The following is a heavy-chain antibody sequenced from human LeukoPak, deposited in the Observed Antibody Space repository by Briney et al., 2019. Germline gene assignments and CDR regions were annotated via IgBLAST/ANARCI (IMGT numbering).Heavy chain of an antibody. Sequence: GGSLRLSCEASGFSFSSYGLHWVRQAPGKGLEWVAVTSPDEGLKFYGDSVKGRFTISRDNSKNTMYLQMNNLREEDTAVYYCTRDPILGAPDYFDYWGQGTLVTVSS. D-gene: IGHD1-26*01. CDR3: TRDPILGAPDYFDY. V-gene: IGHV3-30*19. CDR2: TSPDEGLK. CDR1: GFSFSSYG. J-gene: IGHJ4*02.